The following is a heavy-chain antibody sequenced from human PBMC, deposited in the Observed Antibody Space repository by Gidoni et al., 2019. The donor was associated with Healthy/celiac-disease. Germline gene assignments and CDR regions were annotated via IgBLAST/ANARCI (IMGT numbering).Heavy chain of an antibody. CDR2: ISYDGSNK. D-gene: IGHD4-17*01. Sequence: QVQLVESGGGVGQPGRYLRLYCAASGFTFSSYAMHWVRQAPGKGLEWLAVISYDGSNKYYADSVKGRFTISRDNSKNTLYLQMNSLRAEDTAVYYCAFYGDYVWGQGTLVTVSS. J-gene: IGHJ4*02. V-gene: IGHV3-30-3*01. CDR3: AFYGDYV. CDR1: GFTFSSYA.